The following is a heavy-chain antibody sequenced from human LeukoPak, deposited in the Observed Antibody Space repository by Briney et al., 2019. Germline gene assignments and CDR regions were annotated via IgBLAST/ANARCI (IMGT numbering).Heavy chain of an antibody. J-gene: IGHJ2*01. V-gene: IGHV3-53*01. CDR1: GFTVSSNH. D-gene: IGHD1-14*01. CDR2: IYSGGVI. CDR3: AREIPESYYFDL. Sequence: GGSLRLSCAASGFTVSSNHMNWVRQAPGKGLEWVSAIYSGGVIHYADSVKGRFTISRDNSKNMVYLQMNSLRAEDTALYYCAREIPESYYFDLWGRGTLVTVSS.